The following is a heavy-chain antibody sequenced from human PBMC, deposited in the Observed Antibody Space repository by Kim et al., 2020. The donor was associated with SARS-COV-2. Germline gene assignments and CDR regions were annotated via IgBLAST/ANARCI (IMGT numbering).Heavy chain of an antibody. Sequence: YPGDSDNRYSPSCQGQVTISADKSISTAYLQWSSLKASDTAMYYCARIGDYWGQGTLVTVSS. V-gene: IGHV5-51*01. CDR2: YPGDSDN. D-gene: IGHD2-15*01. CDR3: ARIGDY. J-gene: IGHJ4*02.